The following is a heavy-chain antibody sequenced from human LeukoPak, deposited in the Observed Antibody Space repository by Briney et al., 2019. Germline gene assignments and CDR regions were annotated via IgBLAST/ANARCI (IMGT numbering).Heavy chain of an antibody. Sequence: PSETLSLTCSVSDDSIKNYFWTWIRQSPGNGLEWIGYVFYSGSTSYNPSLRSRLTMSVDTSKSQFSLNLRSVTAADTAVYYCARGTRRYYDGSGYYYGEFDYWGQGILVTVSS. CDR3: ARGTRRYYDGSGYYYGEFDY. CDR2: VFYSGST. D-gene: IGHD3-22*01. J-gene: IGHJ4*01. CDR1: DDSIKNYF. V-gene: IGHV4-59*01.